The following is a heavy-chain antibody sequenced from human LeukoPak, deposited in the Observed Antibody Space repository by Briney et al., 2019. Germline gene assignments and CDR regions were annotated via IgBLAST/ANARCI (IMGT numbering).Heavy chain of an antibody. V-gene: IGHV3-23*01. CDR2: ISDSGIST. Sequence: AGSLRLSCAASGFNFGRHAMSWVRQAAGKGPEWVSRISDSGISTYYADSVKGRFSISRDNSRNTFFLEMNSLRAEDTAIYFCVRDPISPPRPYFDYCGQGVLVIVSS. CDR3: VRDPISPPRPYFDY. CDR1: GFNFGRHA. J-gene: IGHJ4*02.